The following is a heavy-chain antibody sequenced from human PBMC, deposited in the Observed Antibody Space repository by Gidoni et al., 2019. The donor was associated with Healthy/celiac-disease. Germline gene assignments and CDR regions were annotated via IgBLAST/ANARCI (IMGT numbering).Heavy chain of an antibody. D-gene: IGHD4-17*01. J-gene: IGHJ3*02. V-gene: IGHV5-51*01. CDR2: IYPGDSDT. CDR1: GYSVTSYW. CDR3: ARRDYGDQHENDAFDI. Sequence: EVQLVQSGAEVKKPGESLKISCKGSGYSVTSYWIGWVRQMPGKGLEWMGIIYPGDSDTRYSPSFQGQVTISADKSISTAYLQWSSLKASDTAMYYCARRDYGDQHENDAFDIWGQGTMVTVSS.